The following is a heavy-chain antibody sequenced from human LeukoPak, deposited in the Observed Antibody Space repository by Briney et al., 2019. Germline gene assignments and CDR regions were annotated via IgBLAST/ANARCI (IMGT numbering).Heavy chain of an antibody. CDR2: INWNGGSA. CDR3: AKSPRGGWVPRPQYFDY. J-gene: IGHJ4*02. CDR1: GFTFDDYG. D-gene: IGHD1-14*01. V-gene: IGHV3-20*04. Sequence: GGSLRLSCAASGFTFDDYGMSWVRQAPGKGLEWVSGINWNGGSAGYADSVKGRFTISRDNAKNSLYLQMNSLRAEDTAVYYCAKSPRGGWVPRPQYFDYWGQGTLVTVSS.